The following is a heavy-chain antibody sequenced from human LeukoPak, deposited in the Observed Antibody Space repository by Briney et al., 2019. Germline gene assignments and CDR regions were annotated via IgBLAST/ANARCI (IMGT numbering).Heavy chain of an antibody. CDR3: AKDYYGSEGNFDY. D-gene: IGHD3-10*01. CDR2: ISSSGSTI. CDR1: GFTFSSYM. J-gene: IGHJ4*02. Sequence: GGSLRLSCAVSGFTFSSYMMNWVRQAPGKGLEWVSYISSSGSTIYYVDSVKGRFTISRDNAKNSLYLQMNSLRAEDTAVYYCAKDYYGSEGNFDYWGQGTLVTVSS. V-gene: IGHV3-48*01.